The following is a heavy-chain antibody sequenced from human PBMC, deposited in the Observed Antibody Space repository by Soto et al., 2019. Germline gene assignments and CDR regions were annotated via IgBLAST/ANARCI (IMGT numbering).Heavy chain of an antibody. D-gene: IGHD3-3*01. CDR2: ISGHGGDNT. Sequence: EVLLLESGGGLVQPGGSLRLSCAASGFTFSSYAMSWVRQAPGKGLEWVSLISGHGGDNTYYAESVKGRFTISRDSSKSTLYLHMNSLRAEDTAVYYCAKRQSGYYFEYWGQGTLVTVSS. CDR3: AKRQSGYYFEY. V-gene: IGHV3-23*01. J-gene: IGHJ4*02. CDR1: GFTFSSYA.